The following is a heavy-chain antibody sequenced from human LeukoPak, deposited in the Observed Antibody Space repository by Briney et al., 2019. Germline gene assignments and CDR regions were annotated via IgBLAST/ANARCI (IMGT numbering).Heavy chain of an antibody. D-gene: IGHD6-6*01. J-gene: IGHJ4*02. CDR1: GFTFSNYW. CDR2: VKSDGSST. V-gene: IGHV3-74*01. CDR3: ARGPNSNWSGLDF. Sequence: PGGSLRLSCAASGFTFSNYWMHWVRQAPGKGLVWVSRVKSDGSSTNYADSVKGRFTISRDNAKNTLYLQMNSLRAEDTAVYYCARGPNSNWSGLDFWGQGTLLTVSS.